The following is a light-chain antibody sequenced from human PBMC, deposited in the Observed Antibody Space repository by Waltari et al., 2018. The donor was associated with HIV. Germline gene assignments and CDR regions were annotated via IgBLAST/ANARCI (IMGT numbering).Light chain of an antibody. Sequence: QPKMTQAPSASKTPGQRITMSCSGSKSKIGNTFIYWYQQSPGAAPRLVMARNDRRPAGVPDRFSGTKSGTSAFLAITDLRLDDEATYVCASWDDNLRHWVFGGGTKLTVL. CDR3: ASWDDNLRHWV. CDR1: KSKIGNTF. V-gene: IGLV1-47*01. CDR2: RND. J-gene: IGLJ3*02.